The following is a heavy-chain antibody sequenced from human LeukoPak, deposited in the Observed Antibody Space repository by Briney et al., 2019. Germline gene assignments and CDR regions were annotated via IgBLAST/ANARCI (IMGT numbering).Heavy chain of an antibody. CDR1: GFTFSSYA. D-gene: IGHD1/OR15-1a*01. J-gene: IGHJ6*02. V-gene: IGHV3-30*03. Sequence: QTGGSLRLSCAASGFTFSSYAMSWVRQAPGKGLEWLSVISHDGSIKYYADSVKGRFTISRDNSKNTVKLQLNSLRVEDTALYYCVRNNEYGLDVWGQGTTVTVSS. CDR3: VRNNEYGLDV. CDR2: ISHDGSIK.